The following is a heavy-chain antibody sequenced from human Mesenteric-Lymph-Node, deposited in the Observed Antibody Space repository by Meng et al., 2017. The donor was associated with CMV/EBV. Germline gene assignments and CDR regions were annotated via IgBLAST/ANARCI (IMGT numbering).Heavy chain of an antibody. CDR3: ARSSIGIETTFPVVIWLDYYHGGMDV. CDR2: SPYDGRNQ. J-gene: IGHJ6*02. CDR1: GFTFTSYT. D-gene: IGHD3-3*01. Sequence: GESLKISCVASGFTFTSYTIHWVRQPPGKGLEWVTLSPYDGRNQYCADSLQGRCTISRDNSKNTLYLQMNSLRPENTTLYYCARSSIGIETTFPVVIWLDYYHGGMDVWGQGTTVTVSS. V-gene: IGHV3-30*04.